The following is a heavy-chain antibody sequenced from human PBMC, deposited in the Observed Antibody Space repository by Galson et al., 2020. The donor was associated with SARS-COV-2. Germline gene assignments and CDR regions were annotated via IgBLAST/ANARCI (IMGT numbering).Heavy chain of an antibody. Sequence: SVKVSCEASGDTFSAYAINWVRQAPGQGLEWMGRIIPSVGIAQYPQKFQGRVTITADTTTDTAYMEMRSLRSEDTAVYYCARGGPRFGEHCFAYWGQGSLVTVSS. J-gene: IGHJ4*02. V-gene: IGHV1-69*04. CDR1: GDTFSAYA. D-gene: IGHD3-10*01. CDR2: IIPSVGIA. CDR3: ARGGPRFGEHCFAY.